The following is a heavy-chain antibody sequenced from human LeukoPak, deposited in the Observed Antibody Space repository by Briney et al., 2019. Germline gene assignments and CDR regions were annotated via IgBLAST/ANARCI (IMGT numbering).Heavy chain of an antibody. V-gene: IGHV5-51*01. CDR2: MWPGDSDT. J-gene: IGHJ4*02. Sequence: PGESLKISFKGSGYSFTSYWIGWVRPMPGKGLEWMGIMWPGDSDTRYSPSFEGQVTISADKSISTAYLQWSSLKASDTAIYYCVSPRSGVGIDYWGQGTLVTVSS. CDR3: VSPRSGVGIDY. CDR1: GYSFTSYW. D-gene: IGHD3-10*01.